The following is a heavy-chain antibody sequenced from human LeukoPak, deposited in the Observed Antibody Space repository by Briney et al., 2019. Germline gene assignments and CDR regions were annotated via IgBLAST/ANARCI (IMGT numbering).Heavy chain of an antibody. V-gene: IGHV3-11*04. CDR1: GFTFSDYY. CDR2: ISFSGSTI. Sequence: GGSLRLSCAASGFTFSDYYMSWIRQAPGKGLEWISYISFSGSTIYYADSVKGRFTISRYKAKNSLYLQMNSLRAEDTAVYYCARDRSYYDILTGYRDYYYYYMDVWGKGTTVTISS. D-gene: IGHD3-9*01. CDR3: ARDRSYYDILTGYRDYYYYYMDV. J-gene: IGHJ6*03.